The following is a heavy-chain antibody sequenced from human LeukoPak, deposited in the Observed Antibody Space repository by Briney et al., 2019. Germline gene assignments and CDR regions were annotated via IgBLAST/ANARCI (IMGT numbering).Heavy chain of an antibody. V-gene: IGHV5-51*01. CDR1: GYSFTNYW. D-gene: IGHD4-17*01. J-gene: IGHJ4*02. CDR2: IHSADSNT. CDR3: AGARHGDYRWDY. Sequence: GESLKISCKDSGYSFTNYWIGWVRQMPGKGLEWMGIIHSADSNTKYSPSFQGQVTISADKSISTAYLHWSGLKASDTAMYYCAGARHGDYRWDYWGQGTLVTVSS.